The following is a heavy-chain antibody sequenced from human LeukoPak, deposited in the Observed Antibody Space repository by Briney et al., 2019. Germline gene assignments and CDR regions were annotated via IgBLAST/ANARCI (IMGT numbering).Heavy chain of an antibody. CDR1: GCTFTSYD. D-gene: IGHD4-17*01. CDR3: AIPYGDPTDAFDI. V-gene: IGHV1-8*01. CDR2: MNPNSGNT. J-gene: IGHJ3*02. Sequence: ASVKVSCKASGCTFTSYDINWVRQATGQGLEWMGWMNPNSGNTGYAQKFQGRVTMTRNTSISTAYMELSSLRSEDTAVYYCAIPYGDPTDAFDIWGQGTMVTVSS.